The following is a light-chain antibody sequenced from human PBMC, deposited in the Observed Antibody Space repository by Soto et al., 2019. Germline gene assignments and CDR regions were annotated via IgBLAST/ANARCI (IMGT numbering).Light chain of an antibody. J-gene: IGKJ1*01. CDR3: QQSYSTPPT. CDR1: QSISSY. V-gene: IGKV1-39*01. Sequence: DLQMTQSTSSLSASVGDRVTITCRASQSISSYLNWYQQKPGKAPKLLIYAASSLQSGVPSRFSGSGSGTDFTLTISSLQPEDFATYYCQQSYSTPPTFGQGTKVDI. CDR2: AAS.